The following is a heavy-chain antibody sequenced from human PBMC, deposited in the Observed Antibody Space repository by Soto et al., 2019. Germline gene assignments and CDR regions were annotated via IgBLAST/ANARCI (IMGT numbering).Heavy chain of an antibody. CDR2: INPNSGST. V-gene: IGHV1-46*01. D-gene: IGHD2-2*01. Sequence: SVKVSCKASGGTLTRYCIHWVRQAPGQGLEWMGIINPNSGSTSYAQKFQDRVTMTRDTSTSTVYMELSSLRSEDTAVYYCARDIVVAPTARGWFDPWGQGTLVTVSS. J-gene: IGHJ5*02. CDR1: GGTLTRYC. CDR3: ARDIVVAPTARGWFDP.